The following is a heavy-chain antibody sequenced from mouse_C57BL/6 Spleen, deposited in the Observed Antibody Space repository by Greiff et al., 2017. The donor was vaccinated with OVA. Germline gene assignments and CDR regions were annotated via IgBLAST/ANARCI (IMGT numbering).Heavy chain of an antibody. Sequence: EVQLVESGGGLVQPGGSMKLSCVASGFTFSNYWMNWVRQSPEKGLEWVAQIRLKSDNYATHYAESVKGRFTISRDDSKSSVYLQMNNLRAEDTGIYYCTIRRNYGSFYYFDYWGQGTTLTVSS. D-gene: IGHD1-1*01. CDR3: TIRRNYGSFYYFDY. J-gene: IGHJ2*01. CDR1: GFTFSNYW. CDR2: IRLKSDNYAT. V-gene: IGHV6-3*01.